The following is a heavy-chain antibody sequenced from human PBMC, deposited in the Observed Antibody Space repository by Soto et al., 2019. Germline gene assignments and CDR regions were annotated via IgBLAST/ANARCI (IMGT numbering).Heavy chain of an antibody. V-gene: IGHV1-18*01. Sequence: QVQLVQSGAEVKKPGASVKVSCKASGYTFTSYGISWVRQAPGQGLEWMGWISAYNGNTNYAQKLQGRVTMTTDTSTSTAYMELRSLRSDDTAVYYCARDRDYDSSGGAYYYYYGMDVWGQGTTVTVSS. CDR3: ARDRDYDSSGGAYYYYYGMDV. J-gene: IGHJ6*02. CDR2: ISAYNGNT. D-gene: IGHD3-22*01. CDR1: GYTFTSYG.